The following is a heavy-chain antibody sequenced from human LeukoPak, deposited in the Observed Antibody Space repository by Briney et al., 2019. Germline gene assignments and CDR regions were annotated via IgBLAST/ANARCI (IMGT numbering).Heavy chain of an antibody. CDR2: INHSGST. CDR3: ARGTTMVRGVIPSGRFPVNWFDP. CDR1: GGSFSGYY. V-gene: IGHV4-34*01. D-gene: IGHD3-10*01. Sequence: SETLSLTCAVYGGSFSGYYWSWIRQPPGKGLEWIGEINHSGSTNYNPSLKSRVTISVDTSKNQFSLKLSSVTAADTAVYYCARGTTMVRGVIPSGRFPVNWFDPWGQGTLVTVSS. J-gene: IGHJ5*02.